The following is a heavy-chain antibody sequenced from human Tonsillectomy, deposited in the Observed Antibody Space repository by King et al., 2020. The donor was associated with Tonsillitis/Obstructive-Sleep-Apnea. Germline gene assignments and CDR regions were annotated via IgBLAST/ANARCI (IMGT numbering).Heavy chain of an antibody. CDR2: MNCGIGST. CDR1: GYTFTRYY. D-gene: IGHD3-22*01. J-gene: IGHJ4*02. Sequence: QLVQSGAEVKEPGASVQISCRASGYTFTRYYIHWVRQAPGQGLEWVGIMNCGIGSTSYAPTFQGRVTVTRDPSTNTVSMQLSSLRSDDTAIYYCARDPVGSGYCELDYWGQGTLVTVSA. V-gene: IGHV1-46*01. CDR3: ARDPVGSGYCELDY.